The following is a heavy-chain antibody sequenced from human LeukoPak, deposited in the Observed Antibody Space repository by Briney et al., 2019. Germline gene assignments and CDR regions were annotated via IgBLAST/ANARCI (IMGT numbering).Heavy chain of an antibody. D-gene: IGHD6-13*01. CDR2: IYSSGST. Sequence: SETLSLTCSVSGGSISSYYWSWIRQPPGKGLEWVGYIYSSGSTNYNPSLKSRVTISGDTSKNQFSLKLTSVTAADTAVYYCASTAADYYSYYYYYMDVWGKGTTVTVSS. V-gene: IGHV4-4*09. J-gene: IGHJ6*03. CDR1: GGSISSYY. CDR3: ASTAADYYSYYYYYMDV.